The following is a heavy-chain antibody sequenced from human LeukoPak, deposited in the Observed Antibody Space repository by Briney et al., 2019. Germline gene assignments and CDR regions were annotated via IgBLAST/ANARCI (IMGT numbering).Heavy chain of an antibody. CDR1: GGSISSGGYS. J-gene: IGHJ4*02. D-gene: IGHD3-10*01. CDR3: ERSPKRREKQGMSIDY. Sequence: PSETLSLTCAVSGGSISSGGYSWSWIRQPPGKGLEWIGYIYHSGSTYYNPSLKSRVTISVDTSKNQFSLKLSSVTAADTAVYYCERSPKRREKQGMSIDYWGQGTLVTVSS. V-gene: IGHV4-30-2*01. CDR2: IYHSGST.